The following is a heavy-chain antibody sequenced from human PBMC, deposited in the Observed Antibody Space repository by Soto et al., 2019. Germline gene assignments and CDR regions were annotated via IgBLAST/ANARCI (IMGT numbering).Heavy chain of an antibody. V-gene: IGHV3-66*01. CDR1: GFTVSRNY. D-gene: IGHD6-19*01. CDR3: ARYRAVAGSAFDY. Sequence: EVQLVESGGGLVQPGGSLRLSCAASGFTVSRNYMSWVRQAPGKGLEWVSLIYSGGSAYYTDSVKGRFIISRDNSKNTLYLQMNSLRAEDTAVYYCARYRAVAGSAFDYWGQGTLVTVSS. CDR2: IYSGGSA. J-gene: IGHJ4*02.